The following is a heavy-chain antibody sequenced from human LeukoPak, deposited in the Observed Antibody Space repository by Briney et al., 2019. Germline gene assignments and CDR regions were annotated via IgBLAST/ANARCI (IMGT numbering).Heavy chain of an antibody. V-gene: IGHV4-34*01. J-gene: IGHJ4*02. CDR3: ARDVGDGYNLFDY. Sequence: SETLSLTCAVYGGSFSGYYWSWIRQPPGKGLEWIGEINHSGSTNYNPSLKSRVTISVDTSKNQFSLKLTSVTAADTAVDYCARDVGDGYNLFDYWGQGTLVTVSS. CDR1: GGSFSGYY. CDR2: INHSGST. D-gene: IGHD5-24*01.